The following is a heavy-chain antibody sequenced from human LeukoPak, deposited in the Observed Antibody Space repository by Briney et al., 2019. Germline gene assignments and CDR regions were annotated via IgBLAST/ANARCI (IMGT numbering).Heavy chain of an antibody. V-gene: IGHV3-74*01. Sequence: PGGSLRLSCAASGFTFSTYWMHWVRQAPGKGLVWVSRINTDGSNTNYADSVKGRFTISRDNAENTLYLQMNSLRAEDTAVYYCARAYKDRSLAGKKEFFQHWGQGTLVTVSS. CDR1: GFTFSTYW. CDR2: INTDGSNT. J-gene: IGHJ1*01. D-gene: IGHD6-19*01. CDR3: ARAYKDRSLAGKKEFFQH.